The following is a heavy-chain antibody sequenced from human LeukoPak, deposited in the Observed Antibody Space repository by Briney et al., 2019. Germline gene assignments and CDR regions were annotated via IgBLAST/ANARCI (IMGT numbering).Heavy chain of an antibody. CDR1: GFTLSEYW. CDR3: AAAPNSKYFDY. D-gene: IGHD2-8*01. CDR2: INSDASST. J-gene: IGHJ4*02. V-gene: IGHV3-74*01. Sequence: PGGSLRLSCAASGFTLSEYWMHWVRQVPGKGLVWVSRINSDASSTNYADPVKGRFTISRDNAKNSVYPHMDSLRVEDTAVYFCAAAPNSKYFDYWGQGNLVTVS.